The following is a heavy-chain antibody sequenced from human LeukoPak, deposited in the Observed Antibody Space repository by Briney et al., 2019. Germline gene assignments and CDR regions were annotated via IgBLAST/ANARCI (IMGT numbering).Heavy chain of an antibody. V-gene: IGHV1-46*01. CDR2: FNPSGGST. J-gene: IGHJ4*02. CDR1: GYTFTSYY. Sequence: ASVKVSCKASGYTFTSYYMHWVRQAPGQGLEWMGIFNPSGGSTSYAQKFQGRVTMTRDTSTSTVYMELSSLRSEDTAVYYCARRGYSSSWYGDYFDYWGQGALVTVSS. D-gene: IGHD6-13*01. CDR3: ARRGYSSSWYGDYFDY.